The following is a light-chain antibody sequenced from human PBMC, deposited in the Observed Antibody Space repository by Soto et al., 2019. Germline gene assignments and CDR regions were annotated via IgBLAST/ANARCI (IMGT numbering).Light chain of an antibody. CDR1: QSVSSY. J-gene: IGKJ2*01. CDR3: QQRSNWLMYT. V-gene: IGKV3-11*01. CDR2: DAS. Sequence: EIVLTQSPATVSLSPGERATLSCRASQSVSSYLAWYQQKPGQAPRLLIYDASNRATGIPARFSGSGSGTDFTLTISSLEPEDFAVYYCQQRSNWLMYTFGQGTKLEIK.